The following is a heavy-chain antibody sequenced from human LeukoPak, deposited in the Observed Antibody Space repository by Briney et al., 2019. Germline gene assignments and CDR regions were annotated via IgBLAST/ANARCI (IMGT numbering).Heavy chain of an antibody. V-gene: IGHV3-53*01. CDR2: IHSGGST. CDR1: GFAVSSNH. Sequence: GGSLRLSCAASGFAVSSNHMNWVRQAPGKGLEWVSLIHSGGSTYYADSVKGRFTISRDNAKNSLYLHMNSLRAEDTAVYYCWASSAYSFDYWGQGTLVTVSS. J-gene: IGHJ4*02. CDR3: WASSAYSFDY. D-gene: IGHD3-22*01.